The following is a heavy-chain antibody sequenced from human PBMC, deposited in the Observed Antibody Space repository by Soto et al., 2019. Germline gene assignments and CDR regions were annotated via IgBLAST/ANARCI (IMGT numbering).Heavy chain of an antibody. Sequence: SKTLSLTCTVSGGSISSYYWSWIRQPPGKGLEWIGYIYYSGSTNYNPSLKSRVTISVDTSKNQFSLKLSSVTVADTAVYYCARTDIVVVVAATTYYYYMDGWGKGTKVTVSS. D-gene: IGHD2-15*01. CDR2: IYYSGST. V-gene: IGHV4-59*08. CDR1: GGSISSYY. CDR3: ARTDIVVVVAATTYYYYMDG. J-gene: IGHJ6*03.